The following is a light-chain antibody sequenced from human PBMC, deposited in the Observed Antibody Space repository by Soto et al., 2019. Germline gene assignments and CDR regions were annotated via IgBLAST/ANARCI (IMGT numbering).Light chain of an antibody. V-gene: IGKV3-15*01. CDR2: GAS. J-gene: IGKJ5*01. CDR3: QQYNNWPIT. Sequence: EVWRTQSPATLSVSPGERATLSCRASQNILSNLAWYQQKPGQAPRLLIYGASTRATGIPARFSGSGSGTEFTLTISSLQSEPFETYYCQQYNNWPITLGQGTRMEIK. CDR1: QNILSN.